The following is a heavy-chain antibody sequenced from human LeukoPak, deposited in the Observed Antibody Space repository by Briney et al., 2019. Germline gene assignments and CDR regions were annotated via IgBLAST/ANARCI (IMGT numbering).Heavy chain of an antibody. CDR1: GFTFSAYG. V-gene: IGHV3-30*18. D-gene: IGHD6-13*01. CDR3: AKRHPTSWYVVDY. CDR2: ISDHEINK. J-gene: IGHJ4*02. Sequence: GGSLRLSCAASGFTFSAYGVDWVRQAPGKGLDWVAFISDHEINKYYADSVKGRFAISRDNSKNTLYLQMNSLRAEDTAVYYCAKRHPTSWYVVDYWGQGTPVTVSS.